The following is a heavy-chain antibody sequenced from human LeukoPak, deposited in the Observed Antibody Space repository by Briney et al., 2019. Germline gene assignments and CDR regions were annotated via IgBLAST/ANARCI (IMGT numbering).Heavy chain of an antibody. CDR2: IYTSGST. J-gene: IGHJ5*02. V-gene: IGHV4-61*02. CDR1: GGSISSGSYY. CDR3: ARDCPALHP. Sequence: SETLSLTCTVSGGSISSGSYYWSWIRQPAGKGLEWIGRIYTSGSTNYNPSLKSRVTISVDTSKNQFSLKLSSVTAPDTAVYFCARDCPALHPWGQGTLVTVSS.